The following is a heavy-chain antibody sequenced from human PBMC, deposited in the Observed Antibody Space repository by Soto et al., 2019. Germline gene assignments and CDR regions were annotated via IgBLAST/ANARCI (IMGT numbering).Heavy chain of an antibody. J-gene: IGHJ6*02. CDR2: IYYSGST. V-gene: IGHV4-59*01. CDR1: GGSISSYY. Sequence: QVQLHESGPGLVKPSETLSLTCTVSGGSISSYYWSWIRQPPGKGLEWIGYIYYSGSTNYNPSLKSRVTISVDTSKNQYSLKLSSVTTADTAVYYCARDRISATGGYYYYYGMDVWGQGTTVTVSS. CDR3: ARDRISATGGYYYYYGMDV. D-gene: IGHD3-10*01.